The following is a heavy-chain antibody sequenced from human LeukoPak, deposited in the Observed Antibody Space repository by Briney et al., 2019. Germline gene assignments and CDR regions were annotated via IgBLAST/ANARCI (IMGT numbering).Heavy chain of an antibody. CDR1: GGSISSYY. D-gene: IGHD6-19*01. J-gene: IGHJ6*02. CDR3: ARDGDGYSSGWYPYYYYGMDV. Sequence: PSDTLSLTCTVSGGSISSYYWSWIRQPAGKGLEWIGRIYTRGSTNYNPSLKSRVTMSVDTSKNQFSLKLSSVTAADTAVYYCARDGDGYSSGWYPYYYYGMDVWGQGTTVTVSS. CDR2: IYTRGST. V-gene: IGHV4-4*07.